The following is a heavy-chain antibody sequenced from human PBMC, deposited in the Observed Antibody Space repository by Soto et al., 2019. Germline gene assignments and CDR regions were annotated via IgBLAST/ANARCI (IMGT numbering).Heavy chain of an antibody. D-gene: IGHD6-13*01. Sequence: EVQLVESGGGLVQPGRSLRLSCAASGFTFDDYAMHWVRQAPGKGLEWVSGISWNSGSIGYADSVKGRFTISRDNAKNSLYLQMNSLRAEDTALYYCAKVSASYSSSWFYLDYWGQGTLVTVSS. CDR2: ISWNSGSI. J-gene: IGHJ4*02. V-gene: IGHV3-9*01. CDR1: GFTFDDYA. CDR3: AKVSASYSSSWFYLDY.